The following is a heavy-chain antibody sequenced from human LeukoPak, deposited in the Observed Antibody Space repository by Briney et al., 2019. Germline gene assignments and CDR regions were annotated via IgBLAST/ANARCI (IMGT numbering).Heavy chain of an antibody. Sequence: GASVKVSCKASGYSFTSYWIGWVRQMPGKGLEWMGIIYPGDSDTRYSPSFQGQVTISADKSISTAYLQWSSLKASDTAMYYCASPGYSSGWYQFDYWGQGTLVTVSS. J-gene: IGHJ4*02. CDR3: ASPGYSSGWYQFDY. V-gene: IGHV5-51*01. D-gene: IGHD6-19*01. CDR2: IYPGDSDT. CDR1: GYSFTSYW.